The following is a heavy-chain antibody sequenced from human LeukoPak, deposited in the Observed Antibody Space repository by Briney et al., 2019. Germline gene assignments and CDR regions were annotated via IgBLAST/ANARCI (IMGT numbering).Heavy chain of an antibody. J-gene: IGHJ4*02. CDR3: ANKVYCSTTSCYHAGY. D-gene: IGHD2-2*01. CDR2: IYHSGTT. CDR1: GDSISSSNW. Sequence: PPETLSLTCAVSGDSISSSNWWSWVRQPPGKGLEWIGEIYHSGTTNYNPSLKSRVTISIDTSKNQFSLKLRSVTAADTAVYYCANKVYCSTTSCYHAGYWGQGTLVTVSS. V-gene: IGHV4-4*03.